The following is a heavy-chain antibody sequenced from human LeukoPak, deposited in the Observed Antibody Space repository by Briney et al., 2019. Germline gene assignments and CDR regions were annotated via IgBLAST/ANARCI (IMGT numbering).Heavy chain of an antibody. Sequence: GGSLRLSCAASGFTFNSYSMHWVRQAPGKGLEWVAVIWYDGSNKYYADSVKGRFTISRDNSKNTLYLQMNSLRAEDTAVYYCAREGDYGDYSRAFDIWGQGTMVTVSS. J-gene: IGHJ3*02. D-gene: IGHD4-17*01. V-gene: IGHV3-33*08. CDR2: IWYDGSNK. CDR1: GFTFNSYS. CDR3: AREGDYGDYSRAFDI.